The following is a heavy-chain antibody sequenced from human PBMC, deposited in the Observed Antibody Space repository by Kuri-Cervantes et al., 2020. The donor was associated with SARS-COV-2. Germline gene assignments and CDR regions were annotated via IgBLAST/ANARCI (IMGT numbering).Heavy chain of an antibody. CDR2: IIPIFGIA. D-gene: IGHD2-2*01. CDR3: AKIRNIVVVPAAMFH. J-gene: IGHJ4*02. CDR1: GGTFSSYA. Sequence: SVKVSCKASGGTFSSYAISWVRQAPGQGLEWMGGIIPIFGIANYAQKFQGRVTITADKSTSTAYMELRSLRSDDTAVYYCAKIRNIVVVPAAMFHWGQGTLVTVSS. V-gene: IGHV1-69*10.